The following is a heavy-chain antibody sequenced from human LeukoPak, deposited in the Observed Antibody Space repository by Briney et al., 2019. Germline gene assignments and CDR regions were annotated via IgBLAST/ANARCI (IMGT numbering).Heavy chain of an antibody. Sequence: PGGSLRLSCAASGFTFSSYWMSWVRQASGKGLEWVANIKQDGSEKYYVDSVKGRFTISRDNAKNSLYLQMNSLRAEDTAVYYCARDISSWYGDFDPWGQGTLVTVSS. CDR1: GFTFSSYW. CDR2: IKQDGSEK. J-gene: IGHJ5*02. V-gene: IGHV3-7*01. D-gene: IGHD6-13*01. CDR3: ARDISSWYGDFDP.